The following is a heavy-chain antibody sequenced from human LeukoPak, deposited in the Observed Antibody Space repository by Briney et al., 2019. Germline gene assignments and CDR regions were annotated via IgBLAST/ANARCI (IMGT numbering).Heavy chain of an antibody. CDR1: GGSISSYY. CDR2: IYTSGST. J-gene: IGHJ4*02. CDR3: ASLTGGVGARRFDY. D-gene: IGHD1-26*01. Sequence: PSETLSLTCTVSGGSISSYYWTWIRQPAGKGLEWIGRIYTSGSTNYNPSLKSRVTMSLDKSKNQVSLTLRSVTAADTATYYCASLTGGVGARRFDYWGQGTLVTVSS. V-gene: IGHV4-4*07.